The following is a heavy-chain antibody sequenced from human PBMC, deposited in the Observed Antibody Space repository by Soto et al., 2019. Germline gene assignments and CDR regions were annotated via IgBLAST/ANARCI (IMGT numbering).Heavy chain of an antibody. CDR3: AKDLIYCGGDCYPYFFDY. CDR2: IINSGGRT. D-gene: IGHD2-21*02. Sequence: VEALSLSCSASGVTFSSYAMSWGRRAPGEGRKGFSAIINSGGRTYYSDSVKGRFTISRDNSKNTLYLQMNSLSAEDTAVYYCAKDLIYCGGDCYPYFFDYWGQGTPVTVS. CDR1: GVTFSSYA. J-gene: IGHJ4*02. V-gene: IGHV3-23*01.